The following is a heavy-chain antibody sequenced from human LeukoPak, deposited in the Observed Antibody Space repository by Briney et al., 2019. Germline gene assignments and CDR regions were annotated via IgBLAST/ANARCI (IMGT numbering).Heavy chain of an antibody. J-gene: IGHJ4*02. CDR1: GYIFNNYG. CDR2: ISGYTGNT. CDR3: ARLSVAVAKFDY. V-gene: IGHV1-18*01. Sequence: ASVKVSCKASGYIFNNYGVNWVRQAPRQGLEWVGWISGYTGNTNYAQKLQGRVTMTTDTSTSTAYMELRSLRSDDTAVYYCARLSVAVAKFDYWGQGTLVTVSS. D-gene: IGHD6-19*01.